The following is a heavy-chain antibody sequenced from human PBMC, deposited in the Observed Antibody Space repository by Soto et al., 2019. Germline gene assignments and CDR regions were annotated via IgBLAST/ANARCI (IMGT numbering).Heavy chain of an antibody. CDR3: ARIPTVTHVGFDY. V-gene: IGHV4-39*01. CDR2: IYYSGST. J-gene: IGHJ4*02. CDR1: GGSISSSSYY. D-gene: IGHD4-17*01. Sequence: QLQLQESGPGPVKPSETLSLTCTVSGGSISSSSYYWGWIRQPPGKGLEWIGSIYYSGSTYYNPSLKSRVTISVDTSKNQFSLKLSSVTAADTAVYYCARIPTVTHVGFDYWGQGTLVTVSS.